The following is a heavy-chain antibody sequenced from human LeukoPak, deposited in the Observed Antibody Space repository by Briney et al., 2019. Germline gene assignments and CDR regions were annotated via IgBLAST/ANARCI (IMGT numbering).Heavy chain of an antibody. D-gene: IGHD3-22*01. V-gene: IGHV4-34*01. J-gene: IGHJ4*02. CDR2: INHRGST. CDR1: GGSFSAYY. Sequence: PSETLSLTCAVYGGSFSAYYWSWIRQPPGEGLEWIGEINHRGSTYYNPSLKSRVTISVDTSKNQFSLKLSSLNPADTAVFYFSRVSSPPFPSTYNYDRRNYFDYWGQGTLVTVSS. CDR3: SRVSSPPFPSTYNYDRRNYFDY.